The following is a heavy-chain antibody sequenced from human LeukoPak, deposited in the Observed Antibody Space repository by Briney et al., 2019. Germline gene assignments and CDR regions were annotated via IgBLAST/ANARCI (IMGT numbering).Heavy chain of an antibody. CDR3: ARGDFGVVFWFDP. CDR1: GDSISSSIW. Sequence: PSETLSLTCAVSGDSISSSIWWSWVRQPPGKGLEWIGEIFPTGSTSYNPSLKSRVSISVDKSKNQFSLKLSSVTAADTAVYYCARGDFGVVFWFDPWGQGTLVTVSS. CDR2: IFPTGST. J-gene: IGHJ5*02. V-gene: IGHV4-4*02. D-gene: IGHD3-3*01.